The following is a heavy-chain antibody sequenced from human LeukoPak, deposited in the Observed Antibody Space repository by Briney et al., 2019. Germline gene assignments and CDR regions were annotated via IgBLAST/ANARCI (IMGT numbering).Heavy chain of an antibody. CDR1: EFTFSNAL. CDR2: IKSKTDGGTT. J-gene: IGHJ3*01. CDR3: TTWDGVN. Sequence: GGFHRLSCAASEFTFSNALMTWVRQAPGKGLEWVGHIKSKTDGGTTDCAAPVKGRFTISRDDSQNTLYLQMNSLKTEDTAVYYCTTWDGVNWGQGTMVTVSS. D-gene: IGHD1-26*01. V-gene: IGHV3-15*01.